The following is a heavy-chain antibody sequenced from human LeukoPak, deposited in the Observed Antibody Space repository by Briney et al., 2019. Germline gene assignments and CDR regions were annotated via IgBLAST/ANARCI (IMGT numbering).Heavy chain of an antibody. V-gene: IGHV1-18*01. J-gene: IGHJ4*02. CDR1: GYTFTSYA. Sequence: ASVKVSCKASGYTFTSYAISWVRQAPGQGLEWMGWISAYTGNTYYAPKFQGRLTITTDPSTTTGHMELTSLRSDDTAVYYCTRVASTTCDCPDYFDFWGQGTRVTVSS. CDR3: TRVASTTCDCPDYFDF. CDR2: ISAYTGNT. D-gene: IGHD2-2*01.